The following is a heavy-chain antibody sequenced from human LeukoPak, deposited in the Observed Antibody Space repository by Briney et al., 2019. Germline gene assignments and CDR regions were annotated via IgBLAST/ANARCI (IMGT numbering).Heavy chain of an antibody. D-gene: IGHD6-19*01. CDR1: GLTFSSCA. Sequence: PGGSLRLSCAASGLTFSSCAMSWVRQAPGKGLEWVSFISGSGGTIYHADSVKGRFTISRDNSKNTLYLQMNSLRAEDTAVYYCALRIAVAGTLEYWGQGTLVTVSS. V-gene: IGHV3-23*01. CDR3: ALRIAVAGTLEY. J-gene: IGHJ4*02. CDR2: ISGSGGTI.